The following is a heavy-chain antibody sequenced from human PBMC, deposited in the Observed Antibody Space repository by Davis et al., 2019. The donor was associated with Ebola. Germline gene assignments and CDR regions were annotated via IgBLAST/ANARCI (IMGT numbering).Heavy chain of an antibody. Sequence: GGSLRLSCAASGFTFSSYEMNWVRQAPGKGLEWVANIKQDGSEKYYVDSVKGRFTISRDNAKNSLYLQMNSLRAEDTAVYYCARGRWLQFGYYFDYWGQGTLVTVSS. J-gene: IGHJ4*02. D-gene: IGHD5-24*01. CDR2: IKQDGSEK. CDR1: GFTFSSYE. CDR3: ARGRWLQFGYYFDY. V-gene: IGHV3-7*03.